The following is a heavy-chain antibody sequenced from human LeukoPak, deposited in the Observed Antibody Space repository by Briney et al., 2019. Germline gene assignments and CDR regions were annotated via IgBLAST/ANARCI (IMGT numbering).Heavy chain of an antibody. CDR2: IYPGDSDA. CDR3: ARMNSFPIVYYFDY. V-gene: IGHV5-51*01. CDR1: GYTFTNYW. J-gene: IGHJ4*02. D-gene: IGHD5-18*01. Sequence: GESLKISCKGSGYTFTNYWIGWVRQMPGKGLEWMGIIYPGDSDARYSPSFQGRVTISADKSISTAYLQWSSLKASDTAMYYCARMNSFPIVYYFDYWGQGTLVTVSS.